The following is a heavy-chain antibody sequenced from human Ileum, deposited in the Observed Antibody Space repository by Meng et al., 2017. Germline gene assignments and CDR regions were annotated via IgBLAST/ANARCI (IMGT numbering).Heavy chain of an antibody. CDR1: GGSFSGYY. CDR2: INHSGST. CDR3: ARTSGWFYY. Sequence: QEPLQQWGAGLLKPSDSLSLSCAVYGGSFSGYYWSWIRQPPGKGLEWIGEINHSGSTNYNPSLKSRVTISVDTSKNQFSLKLSSVTAADTAVYYCARTSGWFYYWGQGTLVTVSS. J-gene: IGHJ4*02. D-gene: IGHD6-19*01. V-gene: IGHV4-34*01.